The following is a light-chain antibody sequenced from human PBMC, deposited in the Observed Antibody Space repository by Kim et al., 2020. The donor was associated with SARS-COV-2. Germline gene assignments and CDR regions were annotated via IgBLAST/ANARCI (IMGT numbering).Light chain of an antibody. CDR3: ATWDDSLKGYG. Sequence: QSVLTQPPSASGTPGQRVTISCSGTSSNIGTNTVSWYQQVPGAAPKLLIYGNDLRPSGVPDRFSGSKSGTSASLAISGLKSEDEADYYCATWDDSLKGYGFGTGTKVTVL. CDR1: SSNIGTNT. J-gene: IGLJ1*01. V-gene: IGLV1-44*01. CDR2: GND.